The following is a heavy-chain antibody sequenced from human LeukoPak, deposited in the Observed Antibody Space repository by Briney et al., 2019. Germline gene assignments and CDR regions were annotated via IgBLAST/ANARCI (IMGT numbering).Heavy chain of an antibody. CDR1: GYTFTSYG. Sequence: GASVKVSCKASGYTFTSYGISWVRQAPGQGLEWMGWISAYNGNTNYAQKLQGRVTMTTDTSTSTAYMELRSLRSDDTAVYYCARYIVVVPAAMGDTAMVYYYYYGMDVWGQGTTVTVSS. D-gene: IGHD2-2*01. CDR2: ISAYNGNT. J-gene: IGHJ6*02. V-gene: IGHV1-18*01. CDR3: ARYIVVVPAAMGDTAMVYYYYYGMDV.